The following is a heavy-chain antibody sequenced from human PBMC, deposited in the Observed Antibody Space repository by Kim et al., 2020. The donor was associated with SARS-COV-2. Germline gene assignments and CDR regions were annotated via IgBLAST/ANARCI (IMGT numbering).Heavy chain of an antibody. CDR2: IYPGDSDT. D-gene: IGHD2-15*01. Sequence: GESLKISCKGSGYSFTSYWIGWVRQMPGEGLEWMGIIYPGDSDTRYSPSFQGQVTISADKSITTAYLQWSSLKASDTAMYYCARGDLGYCSGGNCYKTDYWGQGTLVTVSS. V-gene: IGHV5-51*01. CDR3: ARGDLGYCSGGNCYKTDY. CDR1: GYSFTSYW. J-gene: IGHJ4*02.